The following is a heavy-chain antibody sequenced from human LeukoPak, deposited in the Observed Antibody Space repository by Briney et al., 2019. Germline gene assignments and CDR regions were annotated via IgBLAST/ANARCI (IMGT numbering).Heavy chain of an antibody. CDR1: GFTVSSNY. Sequence: GGSLRLSCAGSGFTVSSNYMSWVRQAPGKGLEWVSVISSGGSTYYADSVKGRFTISRDNSKNTLYLQMNSLRAEDTAVYYCARVGQQWEPLDYWGQGTLVTVSS. J-gene: IGHJ4*02. D-gene: IGHD6-19*01. CDR2: ISSGGST. CDR3: ARVGQQWEPLDY. V-gene: IGHV3-66*01.